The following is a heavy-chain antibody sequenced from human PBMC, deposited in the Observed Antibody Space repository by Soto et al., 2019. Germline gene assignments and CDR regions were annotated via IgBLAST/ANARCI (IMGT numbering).Heavy chain of an antibody. J-gene: IGHJ4*02. CDR3: AREWGVVVPAAVDY. D-gene: IGHD2-2*01. CDR2: ISSSSSYT. Sequence: PGGSLRLSCAASGFTFSDYYMSWIRQAPGKGLEWVSYISSSSSYTNYADSVKGRFTISRDNAKNSLYLQMNSLRAEDTAVYYCAREWGVVVPAAVDYWGQGTLATVSS. CDR1: GFTFSDYY. V-gene: IGHV3-11*06.